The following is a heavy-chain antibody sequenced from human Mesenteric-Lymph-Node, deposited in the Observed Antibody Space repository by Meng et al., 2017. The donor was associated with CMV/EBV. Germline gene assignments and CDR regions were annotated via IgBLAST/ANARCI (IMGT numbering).Heavy chain of an antibody. Sequence: GESLKISCAASGFTFSSYEMNWVRQAPGKGLEWVSYIRSSGSTIYYADSVKGRFTISRDNAKNSLYLQMNSLRAEDTALYYCARGQIGDYYYGMDVWGQGTTVTVSS. CDR3: ARGQIGDYYYGMDV. D-gene: IGHD3-10*01. J-gene: IGHJ6*02. V-gene: IGHV3-48*03. CDR1: GFTFSSYE. CDR2: IRSSGSTI.